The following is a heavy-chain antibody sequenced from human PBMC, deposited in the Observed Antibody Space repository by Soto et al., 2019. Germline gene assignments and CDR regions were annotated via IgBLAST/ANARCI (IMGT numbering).Heavy chain of an antibody. V-gene: IGHV3-30*18. J-gene: IGHJ4*02. CDR1: GSTFRSYG. CDR3: AKDTYYHDSTGYYVFDY. CDR2: ISYDGSNK. D-gene: IGHD3-22*01. Sequence: QVQLVESGGGVVQPGRSLRLSCAASGSTFRSYGMHWVRQAPGKGLEWVAAISYDGSNKNFVDSVKGRFTISRDNSEITLYLQMNSLRAEDTAVYYCAKDTYYHDSTGYYVFDYWGQGTLVTVSS.